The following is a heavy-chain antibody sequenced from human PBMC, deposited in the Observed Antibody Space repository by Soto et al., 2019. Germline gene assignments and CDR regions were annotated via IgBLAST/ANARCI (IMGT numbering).Heavy chain of an antibody. CDR2: ISTDNGNT. D-gene: IGHD3-3*01. CDR3: ARDQGITTFGVYSMYYYGMDV. J-gene: IGHJ6*02. CDR1: GYTFTNSG. Sequence: QVQLVQSGAEVKKPGASVKVSCKASGYTFTNSGISWVRQAPGQGLEWMGWISTDNGNTNYAQHLKGRVSMTTDTSTSTAYMDLRSLRSDDTAVYYCARDQGITTFGVYSMYYYGMDVWGQGTTVTVSS. V-gene: IGHV1-18*01.